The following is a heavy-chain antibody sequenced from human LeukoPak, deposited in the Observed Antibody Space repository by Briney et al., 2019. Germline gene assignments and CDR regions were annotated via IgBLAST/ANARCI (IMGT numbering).Heavy chain of an antibody. CDR3: AGTYYDILTGSHGAFDI. CDR1: GFTFSSYA. J-gene: IGHJ3*02. D-gene: IGHD3-9*01. V-gene: IGHV3-64*01. CDR2: ISSNGGST. Sequence: PGGSLRLSCAASGFTFSSYAMHWVRQAPGKGLEYVSAISSNGGSTYYANSVKGRFTISRDNSKNTLYLQMGSLRAEDTAVYYCAGTYYDILTGSHGAFDIWGQGTMVTVSS.